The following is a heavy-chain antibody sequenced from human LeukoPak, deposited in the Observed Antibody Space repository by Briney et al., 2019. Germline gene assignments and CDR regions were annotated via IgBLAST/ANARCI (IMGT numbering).Heavy chain of an antibody. CDR3: AKGAATMGDC. V-gene: IGHV3-23*01. Sequence: GGSLRLSCAASGFTFSSHAMSWVRQAPGKGLEWVSGISSSGGSTYYADSVKGRFTISRDNSKNTLYLQMNSLRGEDTAVYYWAKGAATMGDCWGQGILVTVS. D-gene: IGHD5-12*01. J-gene: IGHJ4*02. CDR1: GFTFSSHA. CDR2: ISSSGGST.